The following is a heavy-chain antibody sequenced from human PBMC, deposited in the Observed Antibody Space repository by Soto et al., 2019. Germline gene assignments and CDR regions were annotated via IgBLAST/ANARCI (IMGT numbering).Heavy chain of an antibody. CDR1: GFTVSSNY. CDR2: IYSGGST. V-gene: IGHV3-53*01. D-gene: IGHD5-12*01. CDR3: AVDIMATGSY. J-gene: IGHJ4*02. Sequence: PGGSLRLSCAASGFTVSSNYMSWVRQAPGKGLEWVSVIYSGGSTYYAASVKGGFTISRDDSQNSLYLEMNSLKTEDTAVYYCAVDIMATGSYWGQGAQVTVSS.